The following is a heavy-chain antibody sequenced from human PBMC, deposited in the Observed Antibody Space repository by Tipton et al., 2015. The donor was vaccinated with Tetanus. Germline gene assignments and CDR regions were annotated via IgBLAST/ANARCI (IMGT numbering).Heavy chain of an antibody. V-gene: IGHV4-31*03. CDR3: ARDRYYDILAGYYGVGVDRLCGMDV. Sequence: TLSLTCTVSGGSISSGGYYWSWIRQHPGKGLEWIGYVYYSGSTYYNPSLKSRVTISVDTPKNQFSLKLSSVTAADTAVYYCARDRYYDILAGYYGVGVDRLCGMDVWGQGTTVTVSS. D-gene: IGHD3-9*01. J-gene: IGHJ6*02. CDR2: VYYSGST. CDR1: GGSISSGGYY.